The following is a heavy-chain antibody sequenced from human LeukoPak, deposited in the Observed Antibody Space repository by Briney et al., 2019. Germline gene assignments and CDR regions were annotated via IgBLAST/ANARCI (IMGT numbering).Heavy chain of an antibody. Sequence: GGSLRLSCAASGFTFSSYGIHWVRQAPGKGLEWVAVISYDGTNKYYADSVKGRFTISRDNAKNSLYLQMNSLRAEDTAVYYCARVGYCSSTSCHQKDFDYWGQGTLVTVSS. CDR3: ARVGYCSSTSCHQKDFDY. J-gene: IGHJ4*02. CDR2: ISYDGTNK. D-gene: IGHD2-2*01. V-gene: IGHV3-30*03. CDR1: GFTFSSYG.